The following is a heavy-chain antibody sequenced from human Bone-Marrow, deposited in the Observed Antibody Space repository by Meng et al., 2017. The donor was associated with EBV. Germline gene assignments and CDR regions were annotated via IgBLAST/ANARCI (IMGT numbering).Heavy chain of an antibody. CDR2: IPSDASHNK. Sequence: VQVVGGEGVLMHPVRLLISSAAASVFFCSDDGVRWLRHAADEGPGWVAIIPSDASHNKYYADSVKVRFTISRDNSKHTLYMQMNSLEIEDTSVYYSAKDLSGRFDPWGQGTLVTVSS. CDR1: VFFCSDDG. CDR3: AKDLSGRFDP. V-gene: IGHV3-30*18. J-gene: IGHJ5*02. D-gene: IGHD1-14*01.